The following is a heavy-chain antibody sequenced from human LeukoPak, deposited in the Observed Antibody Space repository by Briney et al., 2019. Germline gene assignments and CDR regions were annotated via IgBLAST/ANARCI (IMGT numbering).Heavy chain of an antibody. CDR2: IYYSGST. V-gene: IGHV4-39*07. J-gene: IGHJ4*02. Sequence: SETLSLTCTVSGGSISSSSYYWGWIRQPPGKGLEWIGSIYYSGSTYYNPSLKSRVTISVDTSKNQFSLKLSSVTAADTAVYYCARNSPERAGDGSGSYGNFDYWGQGTLVTVSS. D-gene: IGHD3-10*01. CDR3: ARNSPERAGDGSGSYGNFDY. CDR1: GGSISSSSYY.